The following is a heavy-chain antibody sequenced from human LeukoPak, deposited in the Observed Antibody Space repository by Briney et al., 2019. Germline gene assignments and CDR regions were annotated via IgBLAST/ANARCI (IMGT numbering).Heavy chain of an antibody. CDR2: INHSGST. Sequence: PSETLSLTCAVYGGSFSGYYWSWIRQPPGKGLEWIGEINHSGSTNYNPSLKSRVTISVDTSKNQFSLKLSSVTAADTAVYYCARGRNDYGDFDFDYWGQGTLVTVSS. J-gene: IGHJ4*02. CDR3: ARGRNDYGDFDFDY. CDR1: GGSFSGYY. V-gene: IGHV4-34*01. D-gene: IGHD4-17*01.